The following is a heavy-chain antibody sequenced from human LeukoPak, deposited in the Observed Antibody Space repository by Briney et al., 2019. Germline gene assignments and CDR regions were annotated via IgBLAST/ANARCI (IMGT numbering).Heavy chain of an antibody. D-gene: IGHD4-17*01. V-gene: IGHV4-30-2*02. J-gene: IGHJ6*02. CDR3: ARDYGDYLYYGMDV. CDR1: GGSISSGGYY. CDR2: IYHSGST. Sequence: SETLSLTCAVSGGSISSGGYYWSWIRQPPGKGLEWIGYIYHSGSTYYNPSLKSRVTISVDTSKNQFSLKLSSVTAADTAVYYCARDYGDYLYYGMDVWGQGTTVTVSS.